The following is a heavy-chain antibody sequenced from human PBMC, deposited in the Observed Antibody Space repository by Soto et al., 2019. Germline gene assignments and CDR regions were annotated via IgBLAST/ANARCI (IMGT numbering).Heavy chain of an antibody. CDR3: ARGRYGDY. CDR2: ISAHNGNT. V-gene: IGHV1-18*01. CDR1: GYTFTIYG. J-gene: IGHJ4*02. Sequence: QVHLVQSGAEVKKPGASVKVSCKASGYTFTIYGITWVRQAPGKGLEWMGWISAHNGNTDYAQKLQGSVIVTRDTSTSTAYMELRSLRSDDTAVYYCARGRYGDYWGQGALVTVSS. D-gene: IGHD1-1*01.